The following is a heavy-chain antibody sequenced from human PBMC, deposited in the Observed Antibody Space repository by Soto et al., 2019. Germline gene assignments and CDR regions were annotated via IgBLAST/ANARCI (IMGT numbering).Heavy chain of an antibody. J-gene: IGHJ4*02. CDR1: GGTFSSYT. Sequence: SVKVSCKASGGTFSSYTISWVRQAPGQGLEWMGRIIPILGIANYAQKFQGRVTITADKSTSTAYMELSSLRSEDTAVYYCASGYDFWSGYYVFDYWGQGTLVTVSS. CDR2: IIPILGIA. V-gene: IGHV1-69*02. CDR3: ASGYDFWSGYYVFDY. D-gene: IGHD3-3*01.